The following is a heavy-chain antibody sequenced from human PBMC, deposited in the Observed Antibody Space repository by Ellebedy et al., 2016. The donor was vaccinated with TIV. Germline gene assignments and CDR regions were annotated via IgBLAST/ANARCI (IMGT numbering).Heavy chain of an antibody. CDR3: ARDFFYISGSVDAFDV. J-gene: IGHJ3*01. CDR1: CFYFSTYH. V-gene: IGHV3-74*03. D-gene: IGHD6-19*01. CDR2: INSDGSNT. Sequence: GESLKISCSASCFYFSTYHLDLVLQLPGKELVWVGRINSDGSNTKYADSVKGLFTVSRDNAKNTLYLQMNSLRAEDTAVYYCARDFFYISGSVDAFDVWGQGTMVPVSA.